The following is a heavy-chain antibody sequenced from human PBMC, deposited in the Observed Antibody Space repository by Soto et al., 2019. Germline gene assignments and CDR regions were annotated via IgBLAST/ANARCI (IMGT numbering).Heavy chain of an antibody. CDR3: AQDTSAWGFFDF. J-gene: IGHJ4*02. CDR2: ISGSGGTI. D-gene: IGHD7-27*01. Sequence: VQLLESGGGLVQPGGSLRLSCATFGFTFKTYAMTWVRQAPGKGLEWVAVISGSGGTIYYADSVKGRFTISRDNSKETVYLQMNSLRADDTALYYCAQDTSAWGFFDFWGQGTQVTVSP. V-gene: IGHV3-23*01. CDR1: GFTFKTYA.